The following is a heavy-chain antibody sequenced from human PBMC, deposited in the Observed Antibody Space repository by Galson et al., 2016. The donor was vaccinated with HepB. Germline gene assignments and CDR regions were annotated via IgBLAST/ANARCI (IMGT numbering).Heavy chain of an antibody. J-gene: IGHJ4*02. V-gene: IGHV3-7*01. Sequence: SLRLSCAASGFTFNTYWMTWIRQAPGKGLEWVANMKADGSERHYVDSVRGRFTISRDNAKNSLYLQMNSLRAEDTAVYYCGSRWAEYWGQGTLVTVSS. CDR1: GFTFNTYW. D-gene: IGHD1-14*01. CDR2: MKADGSER. CDR3: GSRWAEY.